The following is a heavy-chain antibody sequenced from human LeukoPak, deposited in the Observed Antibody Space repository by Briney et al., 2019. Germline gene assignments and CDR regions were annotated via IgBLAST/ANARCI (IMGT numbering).Heavy chain of an antibody. D-gene: IGHD2-21*02. CDR2: IYYSGST. J-gene: IGHJ6*03. Sequence: SETLSLTCTVSGGSISSHYWSWIRQPPGKGLEWIGYIYYSGSTNYNPSLKSRVTISVDTSKNQFSLKLTSVAAADTAVYYCGRGGGDPHYYYYYYMDVWGKGTPVTVSS. V-gene: IGHV4-59*11. CDR3: GRGGGDPHYYYYYYMDV. CDR1: GGSISSHY.